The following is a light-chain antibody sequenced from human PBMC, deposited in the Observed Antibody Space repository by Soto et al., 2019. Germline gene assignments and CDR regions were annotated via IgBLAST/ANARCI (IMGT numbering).Light chain of an antibody. CDR1: SSDVGAYNF. CDR2: DVR. J-gene: IGLJ1*01. Sequence: QSALTQPASVSGSRGQSITISCTGTSSDVGAYNFVSWYQQHPGKLPKLMIFDVRRRPSGVSDRFSGSKSGNTASLTISGLQAEDEGDYDCSSYTSSSTHVFGSGTKLTVL. CDR3: SSYTSSSTHV. V-gene: IGLV2-14*03.